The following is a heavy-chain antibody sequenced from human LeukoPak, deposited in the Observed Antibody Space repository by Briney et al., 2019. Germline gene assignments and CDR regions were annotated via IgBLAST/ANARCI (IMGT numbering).Heavy chain of an antibody. D-gene: IGHD6-19*01. CDR1: GGSISTYF. CDR3: ARERVEVAGTNYYYYYYMDV. Sequence: PSETLSLTCTVSGGSISTYFWNWIRQPAGKGLEWIGRIYASGSTNYNPSLKSRVTMSVDTSKNQFSLKLSSVTAADTAVYYCARERVEVAGTNYYYYYYMDVWGKGTTVTISS. V-gene: IGHV4-4*07. CDR2: IYASGST. J-gene: IGHJ6*03.